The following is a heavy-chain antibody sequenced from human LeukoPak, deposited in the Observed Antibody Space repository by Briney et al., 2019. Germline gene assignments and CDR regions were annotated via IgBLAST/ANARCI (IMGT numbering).Heavy chain of an antibody. V-gene: IGHV4-34*01. CDR3: AKGKAAHYHSVTDEYYYYLDV. CDR1: GYYFSGFY. J-gene: IGHJ6*03. Sequence: SETLSLTCVVEGYYFSGFYWTWLRQAPGKGLEWIGEISYSGSTKYNPSLKSRVTIEVDTSKKQISLNLSSVTAADTAVYYCAKGKAAHYHSVTDEYYYYLDVWGKGTTVIVSS. CDR2: ISYSGST. D-gene: IGHD3-9*01.